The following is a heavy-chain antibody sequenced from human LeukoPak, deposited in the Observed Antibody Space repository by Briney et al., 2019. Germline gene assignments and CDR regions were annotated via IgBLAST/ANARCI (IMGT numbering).Heavy chain of an antibody. D-gene: IGHD6-19*01. J-gene: IGHJ4*02. Sequence: SETLSLTCTVSGGSISSGNYFWSWVRQPAGTGLEWIGRIYTSGSTHYNPSLKSRVTISVDTSKNQFSLKLSSVTAADAPVYYCARDLIGAVADIWGQGTLVTVSS. V-gene: IGHV4-61*02. CDR3: ARDLIGAVADI. CDR2: IYTSGST. CDR1: GGSISSGNYF.